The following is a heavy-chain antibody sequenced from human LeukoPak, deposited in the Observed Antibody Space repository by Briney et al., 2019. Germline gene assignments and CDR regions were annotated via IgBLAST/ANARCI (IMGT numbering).Heavy chain of an antibody. CDR2: IKSKTDGGTT. Sequence: GGSLRLSCAASGFTFSNAWMSWVRQAPGKGLEWVGRIKSKTDGGTTDYASPVKGRFTISRDDSKNTLYLQMNSLKTEDTAVYYCTTVGSHSGSYLAPEYWGQGTLVTVSS. CDR3: TTVGSHSGSYLAPEY. J-gene: IGHJ4*02. V-gene: IGHV3-15*01. CDR1: GFTFSNAW. D-gene: IGHD1-26*01.